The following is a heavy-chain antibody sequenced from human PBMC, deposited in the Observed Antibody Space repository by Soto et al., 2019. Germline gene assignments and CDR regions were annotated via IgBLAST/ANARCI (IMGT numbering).Heavy chain of an antibody. Sequence: PSQSLSLTCAISGDSVSSNSAAWNWIRQSPSRGPEWLGRTYYRSKWYNDYAVSVKSRITINPDTSKNQFSLQLNSVTPEDTAVNYCARDRPYSSGWRGNNWCDPWGQGTLVTVSS. CDR3: ARDRPYSSGWRGNNWCDP. J-gene: IGHJ5*02. CDR2: TYYRSKWYN. CDR1: GDSVSSNSAA. D-gene: IGHD6-19*01. V-gene: IGHV6-1*01.